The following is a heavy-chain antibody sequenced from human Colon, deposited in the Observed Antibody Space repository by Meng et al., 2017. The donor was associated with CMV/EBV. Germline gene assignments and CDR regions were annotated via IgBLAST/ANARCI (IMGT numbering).Heavy chain of an antibody. Sequence: EVQLVESGGGVVKRGGSLSVFCAASGLTFRSYSMNWVRQAPGKGLEWVSSISSSSSYIYYADSVKGRFTISRDNAKNSLYLQMNSLRAEDTAVYYCARVWVEMATIGTFDYWGQGTMVTVSA. CDR3: ARVWVEMATIGTFDY. CDR2: ISSSSSYI. D-gene: IGHD5-24*01. CDR1: GLTFRSYS. J-gene: IGHJ4*02. V-gene: IGHV3-21*01.